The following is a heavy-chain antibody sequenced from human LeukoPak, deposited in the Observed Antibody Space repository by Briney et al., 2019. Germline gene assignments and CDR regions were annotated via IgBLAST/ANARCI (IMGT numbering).Heavy chain of an antibody. D-gene: IGHD6-19*01. CDR1: GFTFSSFS. CDR3: ARDCEEWLVSKHYFAY. V-gene: IGHV3-21*01. CDR2: ISSSSSYI. J-gene: IGHJ4*02. Sequence: PPGSRTLSCAASGFTFSSFSVSWVRQAPGKGLEWVSSISSSSSYIYYADSLKGRFTISRDNAKNSVYLQMNSLRAEDTAVYYCARDCEEWLVSKHYFAYWGQAWPATVSS.